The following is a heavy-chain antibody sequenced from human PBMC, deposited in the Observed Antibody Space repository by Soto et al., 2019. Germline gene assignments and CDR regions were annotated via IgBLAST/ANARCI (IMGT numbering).Heavy chain of an antibody. CDR2: ISAYNGNT. J-gene: IGHJ6*02. CDR3: ARVIGGYYGMDV. V-gene: IGHV1-18*04. CDR1: GYTYISYC. Sequence: ASVKVSCKASGYTYISYCISWVRQAPGQGLEWMGWISAYNGNTNYAQKFQGRVTMTTDISTSTAYMELRSLTSDDTAVYYCARVIGGYYGMDVWGQGTTVTVSS. D-gene: IGHD3-16*02.